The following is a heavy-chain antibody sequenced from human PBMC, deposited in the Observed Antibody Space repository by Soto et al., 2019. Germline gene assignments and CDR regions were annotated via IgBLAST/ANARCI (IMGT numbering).Heavy chain of an antibody. CDR3: ARGPRLYYDFWSGAHYMDV. CDR1: GGSISSYY. J-gene: IGHJ6*03. V-gene: IGHV4-59*01. D-gene: IGHD3-3*01. Sequence: SETLSLTCTVSGGSISSYYWSWIRQPPGKGLEWIGYIYYSGSTNYNPSLKSRVTISVDTSKNQFSLKLSSVTAADTAVYYCARGPRLYYDFWSGAHYMDVWGKGTTVTVSS. CDR2: IYYSGST.